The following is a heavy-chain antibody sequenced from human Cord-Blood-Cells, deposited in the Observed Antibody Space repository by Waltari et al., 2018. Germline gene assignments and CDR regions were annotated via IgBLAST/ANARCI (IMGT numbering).Heavy chain of an antibody. J-gene: IGHJ4*02. D-gene: IGHD5-12*01. V-gene: IGHV1-2*02. CDR3: AREMDIVATGELFDY. CDR1: GYTFTGYY. CDR2: INPNSGGT. Sequence: QVQLVQSGAEVTKPGASVKVSCKASGYTFTGYYMHWLRQAPGQGLEWMGWINPNSGGTNYAQKFQGRVTMTRDTSISTAYMELSRLRSDDTAVYYCAREMDIVATGELFDYWGQGTLVTVSS.